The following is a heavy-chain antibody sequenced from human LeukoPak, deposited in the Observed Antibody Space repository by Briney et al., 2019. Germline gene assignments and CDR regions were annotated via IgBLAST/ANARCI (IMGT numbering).Heavy chain of an antibody. Sequence: SETLSLTCTVSGGSISSSSYYWGWIRQPPGKGLEWIGSIYYSGSTYYNPSLKSRVTISVDRSKNQFSLKLSSVTAADTAVYYCARAQTPSNYFDYWGQGTLVTVSS. D-gene: IGHD4-11*01. V-gene: IGHV4-39*07. CDR1: GGSISSSSYY. CDR2: IYYSGST. CDR3: ARAQTPSNYFDY. J-gene: IGHJ4*02.